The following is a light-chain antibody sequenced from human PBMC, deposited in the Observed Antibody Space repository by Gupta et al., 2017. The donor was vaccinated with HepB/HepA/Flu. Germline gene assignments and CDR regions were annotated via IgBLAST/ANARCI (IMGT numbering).Light chain of an antibody. J-gene: IGKJ1*01. CDR1: QSVSSYY. V-gene: IGKV3-20*01. Sequence: EIVLTQSPGTLSLSPGERATLSCRASQSVSSYYLAWYQHEPGQAPRLLIYGASSRATGIPDRFSGSGSGTDFTLTISRLEPDDSAIYYCQQYGSPWTFGQGTKVEIK. CDR2: GAS. CDR3: QQYGSPWT.